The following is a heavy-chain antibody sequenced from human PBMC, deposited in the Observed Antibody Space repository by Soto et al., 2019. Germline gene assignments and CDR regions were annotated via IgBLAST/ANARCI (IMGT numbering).Heavy chain of an antibody. V-gene: IGHV3-73*02. CDR2: IRSKANNYAT. CDR3: TNPQVYYGMDV. J-gene: IGHJ6*02. Sequence: EVQLVESGGGLVQPGGSLKLSCAASGFTFSGSAVHWVRQASGKGLEWVGRIRSKANNYATAYAASVQGRFTIFRDDLKTTAYLKMNSLKTEDTAVYYCTNPQVYYGMDVWGQGTRVNVSS. CDR1: GFTFSGSA.